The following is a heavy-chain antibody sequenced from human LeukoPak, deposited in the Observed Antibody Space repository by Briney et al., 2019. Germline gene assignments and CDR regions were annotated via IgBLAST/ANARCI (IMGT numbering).Heavy chain of an antibody. CDR1: GGSFSGYY. Sequence: KSSETLSLTCAVYGGSFSGYYWSWIRQPPGKRLEWIGEINHSGSTNYNPSLKSRVTISVDTSKNQFSLKLSSVTAADTAVYYCARYCSSTSCYSPNAFDIWGQGTMVTVSS. J-gene: IGHJ3*02. D-gene: IGHD2-2*01. CDR2: INHSGST. V-gene: IGHV4-34*01. CDR3: ARYCSSTSCYSPNAFDI.